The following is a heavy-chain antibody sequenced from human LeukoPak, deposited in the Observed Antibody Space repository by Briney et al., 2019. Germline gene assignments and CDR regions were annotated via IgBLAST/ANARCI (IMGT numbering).Heavy chain of an antibody. V-gene: IGHV3-11*04. CDR2: ISRSGSTK. CDR3: ARGTPGYCSGGSCYQSYYYYMDV. D-gene: IGHD2-15*01. Sequence: GGSLRLSCAASGFTFSDYNMRWIRQAPGKGLEWVSSISRSGSTKYYADSVKGRFTISRDNAKNTLYLQMNSLRAEDTAVYYCARGTPGYCSGGSCYQSYYYYMDVWGKGTTVTVSS. J-gene: IGHJ6*03. CDR1: GFTFSDYN.